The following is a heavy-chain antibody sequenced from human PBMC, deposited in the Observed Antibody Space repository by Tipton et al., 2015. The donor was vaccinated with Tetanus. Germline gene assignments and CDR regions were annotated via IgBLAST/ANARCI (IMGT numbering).Heavy chain of an antibody. Sequence: QLVQSGADVKKPGESLKFSCKASGYSLTSHWVGWWRQMPGKGLERMGMIFPDDSHTRYSPPFQGHVTFSVEKSTSTVYLQWSSLEASDPAMYFCARMYSTSSPFGHWGQGTLVAVSS. CDR2: IFPDDSHT. D-gene: IGHD6-6*01. CDR3: ARMYSTSSPFGH. V-gene: IGHV5-51*01. J-gene: IGHJ4*02. CDR1: GYSLTSHW.